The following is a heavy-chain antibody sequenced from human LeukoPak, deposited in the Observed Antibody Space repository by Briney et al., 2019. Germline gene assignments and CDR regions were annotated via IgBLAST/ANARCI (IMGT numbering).Heavy chain of an antibody. D-gene: IGHD3-10*01. CDR1: GYTFTEYA. Sequence: GASVKVSCKASGYTFTEYAINWVRQAPGQGLEWMGWISTSTTNPTYAQGFTGRFVFSLDTSVSTAYLQISSLKAEDTAVYYCARSYYYGSGILGEDWGQGTLVTVSS. CDR2: ISTSTTNP. J-gene: IGHJ4*02. CDR3: ARSYYYGSGILGED. V-gene: IGHV7-4-1*02.